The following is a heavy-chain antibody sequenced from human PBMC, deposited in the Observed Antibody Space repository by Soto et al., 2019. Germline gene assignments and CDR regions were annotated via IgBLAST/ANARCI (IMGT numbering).Heavy chain of an antibody. CDR1: GFTFSSYA. V-gene: IGHV3-64*02. J-gene: IGHJ3*02. Sequence: GSLRLSCAASGFTFSSYAMHWVRQAPGKGLEYVSAISSNGGSTYYADSVKGRFTISRDNSKNTLYLQMGSLRAEDMAVYYCARGGIAARPSAFDIWGQGTMVTVSS. CDR2: ISSNGGST. D-gene: IGHD6-6*01. CDR3: ARGGIAARPSAFDI.